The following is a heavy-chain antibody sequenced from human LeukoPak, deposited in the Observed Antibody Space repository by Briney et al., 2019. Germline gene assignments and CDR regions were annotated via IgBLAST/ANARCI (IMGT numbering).Heavy chain of an antibody. CDR2: IYSGGST. D-gene: IGHD3-22*01. CDR3: ARAPIKGGYLFDY. Sequence: GGSLRLSCAASGFTVSSNYMSWVRQAPGKGPEWVSVIYSGGSTYYADSVKGRFTISRDNSKNTLYPQMNSLRAEDTAVYYCARAPIKGGYLFDYWGQGTLVTVSS. J-gene: IGHJ4*02. CDR1: GFTVSSNY. V-gene: IGHV3-66*01.